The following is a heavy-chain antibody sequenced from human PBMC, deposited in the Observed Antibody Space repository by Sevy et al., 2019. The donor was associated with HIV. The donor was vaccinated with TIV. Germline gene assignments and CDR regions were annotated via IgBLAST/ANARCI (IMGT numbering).Heavy chain of an antibody. D-gene: IGHD4-4*01. CDR2: ISYDGSNK. CDR3: ARIKLEYSNYEGGPPPYYFDY. V-gene: IGHV3-30-3*01. CDR1: GFTFSSYA. J-gene: IGHJ4*02. Sequence: GGSLRLSCAASGFTFSSYAMHWVRQAPGKGLEWVAVISYDGSNKYYADSVKGRFTIFRDNSKNTLYLQMNSLRAEDTAVYYCARIKLEYSNYEGGPPPYYFDYWGQGTLVTVSS.